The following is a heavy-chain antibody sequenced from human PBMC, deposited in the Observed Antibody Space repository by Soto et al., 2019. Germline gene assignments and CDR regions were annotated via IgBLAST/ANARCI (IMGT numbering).Heavy chain of an antibody. CDR1: GGSISSGGYY. CDR2: IYYSGST. J-gene: IGHJ4*02. V-gene: IGHV4-31*03. D-gene: IGHD2-15*01. CDR3: ARRSVVVAATRGAIDY. Sequence: QVQLQESGPGLVKPSQTLSLTCTVSGGSISSGGYYWSWIRQHPGKGLEWIGYIYYSGSTYYNPSLKSRVTISVDTSKNQFSLKLSSVTAADTAVYYCARRSVVVAATRGAIDYWGQGTLVTVSS.